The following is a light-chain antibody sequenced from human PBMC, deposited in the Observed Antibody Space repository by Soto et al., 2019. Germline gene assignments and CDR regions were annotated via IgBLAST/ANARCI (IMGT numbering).Light chain of an antibody. V-gene: IGLV2-14*01. CDR2: DVS. Sequence: QSVLTQPASVSGSPGQSITISCTGTSSDVGGYDCVSWYQQHPGKAPKLMIYDVSNRPSGVSNRFSGSKSGNTASLTISGLQAEDEGDYYCSSYTTSSTVVFGGGTQLTVL. CDR1: SSDVGGYDC. J-gene: IGLJ2*01. CDR3: SSYTTSSTVV.